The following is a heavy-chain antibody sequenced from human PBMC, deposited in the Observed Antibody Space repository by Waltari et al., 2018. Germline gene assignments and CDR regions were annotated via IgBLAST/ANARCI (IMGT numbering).Heavy chain of an antibody. J-gene: IGHJ4*02. V-gene: IGHV3-53*01. CDR1: GFAVSSSY. D-gene: IGHD1-26*01. Sequence: EVQLVESGGGLIQPGGSLRLSCVASGFAVSSSYMSWVRQAPGKGLEWVSIFYTGGGTFYADSVTGRFTISRDNSKNTIYLQMNSLTAEDTAIYYCARVGSTLSFDYWGQGTLVTVSS. CDR3: ARVGSTLSFDY. CDR2: FYTGGGT.